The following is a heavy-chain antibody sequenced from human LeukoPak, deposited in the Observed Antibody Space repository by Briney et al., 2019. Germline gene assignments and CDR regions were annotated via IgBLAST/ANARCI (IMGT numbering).Heavy chain of an antibody. V-gene: IGHV3-11*01. CDR3: ARGGLYYFEY. Sequence: PGWSLRLSCAASGFTFSDYSMSWVRQAPGKGLEWVSYITSSPTTIYYADSVKGRFTISRDNAKNSLYLQMNSLRAEDTAMYYCARGGLYYFEYWGQRTLVTDSS. CDR1: GFTFSDYS. CDR2: ITSSPTTI. J-gene: IGHJ4*02. D-gene: IGHD6-25*01.